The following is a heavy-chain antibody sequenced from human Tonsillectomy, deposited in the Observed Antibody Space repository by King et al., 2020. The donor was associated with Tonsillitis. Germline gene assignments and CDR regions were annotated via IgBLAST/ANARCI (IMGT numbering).Heavy chain of an antibody. J-gene: IGHJ3*02. V-gene: IGHV1-46*01. Sequence: VQLVESGAEVKKPGASVKVSCTASGYTFTSYYIHWVRQAPGQGLEWMGIINPSGGSTSYAQKFQGRVTMTRDTSTSTVYVELSSLKSEDTAVYYCARDQHYYVSGKYYNRENDAFDIWGQGPMVTVSS. CDR1: GYTFTSYY. CDR2: INPSGGST. D-gene: IGHD3-10*01. CDR3: ARDQHYYVSGKYYNRENDAFDI.